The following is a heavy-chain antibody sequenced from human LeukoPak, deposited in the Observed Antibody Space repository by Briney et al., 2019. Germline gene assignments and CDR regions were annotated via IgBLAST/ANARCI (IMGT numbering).Heavy chain of an antibody. CDR3: VRETPIAVAGTIYFYFYMDV. CDR2: SNWNGGST. CDR1: GFTFDDYG. J-gene: IGHJ6*03. Sequence: GGSLRLSCAASGFTFDDYGMSWVRQAPGKGLEWVSGSNWNGGSTTYADSVRGRFTISRDNAKNSLYLQMSSLRAEDTALYYCVRETPIAVAGTIYFYFYMDVWGKGTTVTVSS. D-gene: IGHD6-19*01. V-gene: IGHV3-20*04.